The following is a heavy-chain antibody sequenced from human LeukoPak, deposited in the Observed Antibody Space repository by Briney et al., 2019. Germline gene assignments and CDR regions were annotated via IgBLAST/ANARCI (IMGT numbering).Heavy chain of an antibody. CDR1: GYTFTGYY. CDR2: INPNSGGT. Sequence: ASVKVSCKASGYTFTGYYMHWVRQAPGQGLEWMGWINPNSGGTNYAQKFQGSVTMTRDTSISTAYMELSRLRSDDTAVYYCARGRRPFRYCSSTSCHNMDVWGKGTTVTVSS. J-gene: IGHJ6*03. D-gene: IGHD2-2*01. V-gene: IGHV1-2*02. CDR3: ARGRRPFRYCSSTSCHNMDV.